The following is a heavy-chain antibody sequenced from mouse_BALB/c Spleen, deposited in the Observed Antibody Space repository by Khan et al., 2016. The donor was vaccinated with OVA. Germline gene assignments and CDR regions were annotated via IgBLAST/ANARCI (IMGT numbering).Heavy chain of an antibody. CDR1: GFAFSSYD. D-gene: IGHD2-5*01. V-gene: IGHV5-12-1*01. CDR3: ARGWGSNFYYAMDY. CDR2: ISSGGGNT. J-gene: IGHJ4*01. Sequence: EVELVESGGGLVKPGGSLKLSCAASGFAFSSYDMSWVRQTPEKRLEWVAYISSGGGNTYYPDTVKGRFTISRDNAKNTLYLQMSSLKSEDTAMYYCARGWGSNFYYAMDYWGQGMSVAVSS.